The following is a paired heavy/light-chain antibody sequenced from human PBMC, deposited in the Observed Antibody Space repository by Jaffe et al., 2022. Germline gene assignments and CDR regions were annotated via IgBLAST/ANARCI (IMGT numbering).Light chain of an antibody. CDR3: QQYYSPPWP. Sequence: DIVMTQSPDSLAVSLGERATIHCKSSQSVLYRSNSKNYLAWYQQKPGQPPKLLIYWASTRKSGVPDRFSGSGSGTDFTLTISSLQAEDVAVYYCQQYYSPPWPFGQGTRVEIK. J-gene: IGKJ1*01. V-gene: IGKV4-1*01. CDR2: WAS. CDR1: QSVLYRSNSKNY.
Heavy chain of an antibody. V-gene: IGHV4-39*01. CDR3: ARHSFTRQQLVRRWSGLFDS. CDR1: GGSINSSDYY. CDR2: IYYSGST. J-gene: IGHJ4*02. Sequence: QLQLQESGPGLVKPSETLSLTCTVSGGSINSSDYYWGWIRQPPGKGLEYIGSIYYSGSTYYNPSLQSRVSISIDTSKNQFSLKLSSVTAADTSVYYCARHSFTRQQLVRRWSGLFDSWGQGTLVTVSS. D-gene: IGHD1-1*01.